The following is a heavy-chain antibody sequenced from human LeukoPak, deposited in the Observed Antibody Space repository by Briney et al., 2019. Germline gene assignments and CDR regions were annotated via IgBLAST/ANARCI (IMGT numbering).Heavy chain of an antibody. CDR2: ISGSGGST. CDR1: GFTFSSYA. Sequence: GGSLRLSCAASGFTFSSYAMSWVRQAPGKGLEWVSAISGSGGSTYYADSVKGRFTISRDNSKNTLYLQMSSLRAEDTAVYYCAKDYQRTLYYYGSGSYHDYWGQGTLVTVSS. J-gene: IGHJ4*02. CDR3: AKDYQRTLYYYGSGSYHDY. D-gene: IGHD3-10*01. V-gene: IGHV3-23*01.